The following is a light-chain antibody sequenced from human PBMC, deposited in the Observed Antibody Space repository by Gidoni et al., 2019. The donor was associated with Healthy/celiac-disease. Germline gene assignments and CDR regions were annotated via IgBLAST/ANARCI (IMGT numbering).Light chain of an antibody. J-gene: IGLJ2*01. CDR1: SSDVGGYNY. V-gene: IGLV2-8*01. Sequence: QSALTQPPSASGSPGQSVTISCTGTSSDVGGYNYVSWYQQHPGKAPNLMIYEVSKRPSGVPDRFSGSKSGNTASLTVSGLQAEDEADYYCSSYAGSNHVVFGGGTKLTVL. CDR3: SSYAGSNHVV. CDR2: EVS.